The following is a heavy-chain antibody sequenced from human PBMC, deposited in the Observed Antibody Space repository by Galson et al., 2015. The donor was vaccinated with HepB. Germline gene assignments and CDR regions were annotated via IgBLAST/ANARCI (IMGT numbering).Heavy chain of an antibody. CDR2: ISAYNGNT. CDR1: GYTFTSYG. D-gene: IGHD6-19*01. Sequence: SVKVSCKASGYTFTSYGISWVRQAPGQGLEWMGWISAYNGNTNYAQKLQGRVTMTTDTSTSTAYMELRSLRSDDTAVYYCASIGYSSGWYYFDYWGQGTLVTVSS. CDR3: ASIGYSSGWYYFDY. V-gene: IGHV1-18*04. J-gene: IGHJ4*02.